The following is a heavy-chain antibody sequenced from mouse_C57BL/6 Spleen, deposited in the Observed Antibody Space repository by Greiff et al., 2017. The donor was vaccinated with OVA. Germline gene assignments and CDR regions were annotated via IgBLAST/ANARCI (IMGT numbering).Heavy chain of an antibody. CDR2: IDPSDSET. J-gene: IGHJ4*01. D-gene: IGHD1-1*01. Sequence: QVQLKQSGAELVRPGSSVKLSCKASGYTFTSYWMHWVKQRPIQGLEWIGNIDPSDSETHYNQKFKDKATLTVDKSSSTAYMQLSSLTSEDSAVYYCARETYYGSSPYAMDYWGQGTSVTVSS. V-gene: IGHV1-52*01. CDR3: ARETYYGSSPYAMDY. CDR1: GYTFTSYW.